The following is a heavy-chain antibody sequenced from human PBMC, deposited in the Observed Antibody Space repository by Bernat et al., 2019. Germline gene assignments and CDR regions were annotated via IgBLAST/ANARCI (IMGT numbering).Heavy chain of an antibody. CDR1: GGSISSSSYY. J-gene: IGHJ5*02. D-gene: IGHD6-6*01. CDR3: ARRRVAARPDWFDP. Sequence: QLQLQESGPGLVKPSETLSLTCTVPGGSISSSSYYWGWIRQPPGKGLEWIGSIYYSGSTYYNPSLKSRVTISVDTSKNQFSLKLSSVTAADTAVYYCARRRVAARPDWFDPWGQGTLVTVSS. CDR2: IYYSGST. V-gene: IGHV4-39*01.